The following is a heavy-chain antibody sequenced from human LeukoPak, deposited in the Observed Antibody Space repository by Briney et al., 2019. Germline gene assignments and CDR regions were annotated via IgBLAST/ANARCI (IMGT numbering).Heavy chain of an antibody. CDR3: AVGNCPTTSCYPGVAFDI. V-gene: IGHV4-61*02. Sequence: SETLSLTCTVSGVSISSGGYFWSWIRQPAGKGLEWIGRFYVSGSTNYNPSLQSRVTISVDTSKNQFSVKLTSVTAADTAVYYCAVGNCPTTSCYPGVAFDIWGQGTMVTVSS. CDR1: GVSISSGGYF. J-gene: IGHJ3*02. CDR2: FYVSGST. D-gene: IGHD2-2*01.